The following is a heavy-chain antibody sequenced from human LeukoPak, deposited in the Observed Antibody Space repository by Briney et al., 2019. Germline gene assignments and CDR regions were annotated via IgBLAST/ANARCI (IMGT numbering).Heavy chain of an antibody. D-gene: IGHD6-19*01. J-gene: IGHJ6*03. V-gene: IGHV4-61*02. Sequence: PSETLSLTCTVTGTSIRSGSYYWNWIRQAAGKGLEWIGRMYIGGRTTYNPSLKSRVTISLETTENQFSLRLRSVTAADTAVYYCAREGIAVADTYYYYYMDVWGKGTWVTVSS. CDR2: MYIGGRT. CDR3: AREGIAVADTYYYYYMDV. CDR1: GTSIRSGSYY.